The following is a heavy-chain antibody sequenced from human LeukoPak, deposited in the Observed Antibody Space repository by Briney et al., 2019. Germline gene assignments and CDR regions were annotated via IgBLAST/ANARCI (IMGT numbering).Heavy chain of an antibody. CDR2: IWYDGGNK. CDR1: GFTFSSYG. V-gene: IGHV3-30*02. Sequence: GGSLRLSCAASGFTFSSYGMHWVRQAPGKGLEWVAFIWYDGGNKYYADSVKGRFTISRDNSKNTLYLQMNSLRAEDTAVYYCANGGRGLETYFDYWGQGTLVTVSS. J-gene: IGHJ4*02. D-gene: IGHD6-19*01. CDR3: ANGGRGLETYFDY.